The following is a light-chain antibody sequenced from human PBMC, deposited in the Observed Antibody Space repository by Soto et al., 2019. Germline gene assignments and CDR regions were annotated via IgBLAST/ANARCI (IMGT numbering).Light chain of an antibody. CDR1: HVVSNY. CDR2: AAS. V-gene: IGKV1-8*01. CDR3: QHYYSYPYT. Sequence: AVQMTQSPSSLSASIGATVTITCRASHVVSNYLAWYQQKPGNPPKALIYAASFLQSGVPSRFSGSGSGTDFSLTISFLQSEDFATYYCQHYYSYPYTFGQGTTLE. J-gene: IGKJ2*01.